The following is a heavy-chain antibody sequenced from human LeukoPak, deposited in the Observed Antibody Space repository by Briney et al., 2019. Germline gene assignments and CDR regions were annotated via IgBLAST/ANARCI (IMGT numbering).Heavy chain of an antibody. D-gene: IGHD2-15*01. CDR1: GGTFSSYA. CDR3: ARVYCSGGSCYDDYYYYYMDV. Sequence: GASVKVSCKASGGTFSSYAISWVRQAPGQGLEWMGGIIPIFGTANYAQKLQGRVTMTTDTSTSTAYMELRSLRSDDTAVYYCARVYCSGGSCYDDYYYYYMDVWGKGTTVTISS. CDR2: IIPIFGTA. V-gene: IGHV1-69*05. J-gene: IGHJ6*03.